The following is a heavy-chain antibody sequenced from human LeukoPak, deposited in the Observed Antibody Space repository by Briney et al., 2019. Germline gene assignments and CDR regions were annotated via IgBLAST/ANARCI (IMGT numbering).Heavy chain of an antibody. Sequence: ASVKVSCKASGYTFTSYGISWVRQAPGQGLEWMGWISAYNGNTNYAQKLQGRVTMTTDTSTSTAYMELRSLRSDDTAVYYCARGLDGARAIDYYYMDVWGKGTTVTISS. CDR2: ISAYNGNT. J-gene: IGHJ6*03. CDR1: GYTFTSYG. V-gene: IGHV1-18*01. CDR3: ARGLDGARAIDYYYMDV. D-gene: IGHD1-26*01.